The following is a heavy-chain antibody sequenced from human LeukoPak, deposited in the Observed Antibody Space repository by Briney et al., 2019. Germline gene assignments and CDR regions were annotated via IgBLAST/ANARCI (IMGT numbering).Heavy chain of an antibody. D-gene: IGHD1-26*01. CDR2: ITASGTAM. Sequence: GGSLRLSCAASGFTVSGNYMNWVRQAPGKGLEWVSHITASGTAMFYADSVKGRFTISRDNAKNSLYLQMNSLRDEDTAVYYCASSGSYRFDYWGQGTLVTVSS. J-gene: IGHJ4*02. CDR3: ASSGSYRFDY. V-gene: IGHV3-48*02. CDR1: GFTVSGNY.